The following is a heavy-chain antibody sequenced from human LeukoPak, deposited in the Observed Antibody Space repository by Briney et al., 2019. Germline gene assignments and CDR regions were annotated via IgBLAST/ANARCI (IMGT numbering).Heavy chain of an antibody. Sequence: QPGGSLRLSCAASGFTVSSNYMSWVRQAPGKGLEWVSVIYSGGSTYYADSVKGRFTISRDNSKNTLYLQMNSLRAEDTAVYYCARDVSARQNGYYYYYMDVWGKGTTVTVSS. CDR1: GFTVSSNY. CDR2: IYSGGST. V-gene: IGHV3-53*01. CDR3: ARDVSARQNGYYYYYMDV. J-gene: IGHJ6*03. D-gene: IGHD6-6*01.